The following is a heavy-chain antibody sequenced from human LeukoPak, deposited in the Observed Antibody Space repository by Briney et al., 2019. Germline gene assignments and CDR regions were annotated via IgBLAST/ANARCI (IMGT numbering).Heavy chain of an antibody. CDR1: GFTFSSYD. J-gene: IGHJ4*02. Sequence: GGSLTLSCTASGFTFSSYDMSWVRQAPGKGLEWVSAISGSGGSTYYADSVKRRFTTSRDNSKTTLYLQMNSLRAEDTAVYDCAKDYGDYVFYFDYWGQGTLVTVSS. CDR2: ISGSGGST. CDR3: AKDYGDYVFYFDY. V-gene: IGHV3-23*01. D-gene: IGHD4-17*01.